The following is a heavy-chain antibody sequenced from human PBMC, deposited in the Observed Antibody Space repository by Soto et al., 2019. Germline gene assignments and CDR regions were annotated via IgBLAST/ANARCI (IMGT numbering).Heavy chain of an antibody. D-gene: IGHD2-2*01. CDR3: ARDRVEVPSAMYWFDP. V-gene: IGHV1-46*03. CDR2: VNPSGGST. Sequence: QVQLVQSGAEVKKPGASVRVSCRASGYTFTRYYMHWLRQAPGQGLEWMGTVNPSGGSTSYAQKFQGRVTMTRDTSTSTAYMELSSPRSEDTAVYYCARDRVEVPSAMYWFDPWGQGTLVTVSS. CDR1: GYTFTRYY. J-gene: IGHJ5*02.